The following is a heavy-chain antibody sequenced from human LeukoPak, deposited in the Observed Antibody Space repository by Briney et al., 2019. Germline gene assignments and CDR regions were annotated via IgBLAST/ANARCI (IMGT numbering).Heavy chain of an antibody. CDR1: GGSFSGYY. V-gene: IGHV4-34*01. J-gene: IGHJ3*02. CDR2: INHSGST. D-gene: IGHD6-19*01. Sequence: SETLSLTCAVYGGSFSGYYWSWIRQPPGKGLEWIGEINHSGSTNYNPSLKSRVTISVDTSKNQFSLKLSSVTAADTAVHYCAREPQVGQWLVLDAFDIWGQGTMVTVSS. CDR3: AREPQVGQWLVLDAFDI.